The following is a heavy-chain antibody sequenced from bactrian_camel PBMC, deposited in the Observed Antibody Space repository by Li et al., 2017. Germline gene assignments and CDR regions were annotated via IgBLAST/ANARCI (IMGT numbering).Heavy chain of an antibody. CDR1: YTYNEGD. V-gene: IGHV3S53*01. CDR3: ATSI. Sequence: QVQLVESGGGSVQAGGSLRLSCGYTYNEGDMAWFRQAPGKEREGVAAIDSTGSANYADSVKGRFAISRDNAKNTLYLQMNSLKTEDTAVYYCATSIWGQGTQVTVS. J-gene: IGHJ4*01. CDR2: IDSTGSA.